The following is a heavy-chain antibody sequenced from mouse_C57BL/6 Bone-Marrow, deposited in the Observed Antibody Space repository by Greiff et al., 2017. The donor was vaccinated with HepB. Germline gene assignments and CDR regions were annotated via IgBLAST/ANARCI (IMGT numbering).Heavy chain of an antibody. Sequence: QVQLQQPGAELVMPGASVKLSCKASGYTFTSYWMHWVKQRPGQGLEWIGEIDPSDSYTNYNQKFKGKSTLTVDKSSSTAYMQLNSLTSEDSAVYSYARAHYYYGSSRWYFDVWGTGTTVTVSS. CDR2: IDPSDSYT. CDR1: GYTFTSYW. V-gene: IGHV1-69*01. CDR3: ARAHYYYGSSRWYFDV. J-gene: IGHJ1*03. D-gene: IGHD1-1*01.